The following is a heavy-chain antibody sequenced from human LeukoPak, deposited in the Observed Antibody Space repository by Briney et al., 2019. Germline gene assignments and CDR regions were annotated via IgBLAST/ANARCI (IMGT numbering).Heavy chain of an antibody. CDR3: AREGQQLVPPLDY. CDR2: IYNGGST. J-gene: IGHJ4*02. D-gene: IGHD6-6*01. Sequence: SETLSLTCSVSGASIRSYYWRWVRQPPGQGLEWIGYIYNGGSTDYNPSLKSRVTISLDTSKNQFSLKLTSLTAADTAVYYCAREGQQLVPPLDYWGQGTLVTVSS. CDR1: GASIRSYY. V-gene: IGHV4-4*09.